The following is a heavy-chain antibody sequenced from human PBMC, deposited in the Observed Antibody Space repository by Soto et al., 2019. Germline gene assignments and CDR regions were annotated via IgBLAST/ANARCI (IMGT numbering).Heavy chain of an antibody. CDR2: VLHTGNT. CDR3: TTNGYYSLDW. D-gene: IGHD3-10*01. CDR1: GRSISNGNW. J-gene: IGHJ4*02. Sequence: LRETLSLTCAVSGRSISNGNWWSWVRQSPEKGLEWIGEVLHTGNTNYNPSLKSRVTISIDKSKNQFSLNLSSVTAADTAVYYCTTNGYYSLDWWGQGTLVTVSS. V-gene: IGHV4-4*03.